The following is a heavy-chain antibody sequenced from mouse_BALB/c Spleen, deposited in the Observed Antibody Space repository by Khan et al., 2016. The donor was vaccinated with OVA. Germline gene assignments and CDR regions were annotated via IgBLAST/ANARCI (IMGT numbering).Heavy chain of an antibody. D-gene: IGHD2-14*01. J-gene: IGHJ3*01. V-gene: IGHV1-4*01. CDR3: VRDGDYYRNDGWFDY. CDR2: INPSNGYT. CDR1: GYTFASYT. Sequence: QVQLKQSGAELARPGASVKMSCKASGYTFASYTIHWIKQRFGQGLEWIGYINPSNGYTNYNQKFKEKATLTADKSSTPAYMQLSSLTSDDSAVYNGVRDGDYYRNDGWFDYWGQGTLVTVSA.